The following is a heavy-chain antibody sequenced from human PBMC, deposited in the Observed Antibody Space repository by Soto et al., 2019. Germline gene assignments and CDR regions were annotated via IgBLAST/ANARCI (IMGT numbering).Heavy chain of an antibody. D-gene: IGHD3-3*01. CDR2: IYWNDDK. V-gene: IGHV2-5*01. J-gene: IGHJ4*02. Sequence: QITLKESGPTLVKPTQTLTLTCTFSGFSLSTSGVGVGWIRQPPGKALEWLALIYWNDDKRYSPSLKSRLTITKDTSKNQVVLTMTNMDPVDTATYYCAHAHYDFWSGYFDYWGQGTLVTVSS. CDR3: AHAHYDFWSGYFDY. CDR1: GFSLSTSGVG.